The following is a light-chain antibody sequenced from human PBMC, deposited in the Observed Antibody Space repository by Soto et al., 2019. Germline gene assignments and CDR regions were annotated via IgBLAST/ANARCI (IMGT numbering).Light chain of an antibody. J-gene: IGKJ4*01. CDR2: DAS. Sequence: EIVLTQSPATLSLSPGERATLSCRASQSVSSYLAWYQQKPGQAPRLLIYDASNRATGIPARFSGSGSGTDFTLTISSLEPEDFAVYYCEQRSSWFTFGGGTKVEI. CDR3: EQRSSWFT. V-gene: IGKV3-11*01. CDR1: QSVSSY.